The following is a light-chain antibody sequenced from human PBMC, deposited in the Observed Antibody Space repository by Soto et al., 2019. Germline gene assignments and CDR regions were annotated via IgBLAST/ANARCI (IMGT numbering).Light chain of an antibody. Sequence: EVRLSQSPAALTFTTGERATLSCRASQSVSSYLAWYQQKPGQAPRLLIYDASNRATGIPARFSGSGSGTDFTLTISSLEPEDFAVYYCQQRSNWPSITFGQRRR. J-gene: IGKJ5*01. CDR1: QSVSSY. CDR2: DAS. V-gene: IGKV3-11*01. CDR3: QQRSNWPSIT.